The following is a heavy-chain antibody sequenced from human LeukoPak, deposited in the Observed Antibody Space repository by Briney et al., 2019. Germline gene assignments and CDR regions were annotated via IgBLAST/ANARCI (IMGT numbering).Heavy chain of an antibody. CDR2: IWDDGNNK. D-gene: IGHD2-15*01. CDR3: AREGQDLDH. J-gene: IGHJ4*02. CDR1: GFSFSNHG. V-gene: IGHV3-33*01. Sequence: GGSLRLSCAASGFSFSNHGMHWVRQAPGKRLEWVAVIWDDGNNKRYANSVNGRFTISRDNSENTLYLQMNGLTAEDTAVYYCAREGQDLDHWGQGTLVSVST.